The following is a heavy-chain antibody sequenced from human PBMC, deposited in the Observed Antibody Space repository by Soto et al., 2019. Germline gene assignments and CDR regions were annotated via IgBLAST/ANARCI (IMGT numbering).Heavy chain of an antibody. CDR2: IDYSGST. Sequence: QVQLQESGPGLVKPSETLSLTCSVSGGSISSYYWSWIRQPPGKGLEWIGYIDYSGSTNYNPSLKSRVTISVDTSKNQFSLKPRFVTAADTAVYYCARDIAAAGTYSYALDVWGQGTTVTVSS. CDR3: ARDIAAAGTYSYALDV. V-gene: IGHV4-59*01. J-gene: IGHJ6*02. D-gene: IGHD6-13*01. CDR1: GGSISSYY.